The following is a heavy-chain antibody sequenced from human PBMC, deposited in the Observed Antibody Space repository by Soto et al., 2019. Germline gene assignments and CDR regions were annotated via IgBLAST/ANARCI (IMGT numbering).Heavy chain of an antibody. CDR2: ISAYNGNT. CDR1: GYTFTSYG. J-gene: IGHJ5*02. CDR3: ASAGYCSSTSCLNWFDP. V-gene: IGHV1-18*04. D-gene: IGHD2-2*01. Sequence: QVQLVQSGAEVKKPGASVKVSCKASGYTFTSYGISWVRQAPGQGLEWMGWISAYNGNTNYAQKLQGRVTMTTDTSTRTAYMELRSLRSDDTAVYYCASAGYCSSTSCLNWFDPWGQGTLVTVSS.